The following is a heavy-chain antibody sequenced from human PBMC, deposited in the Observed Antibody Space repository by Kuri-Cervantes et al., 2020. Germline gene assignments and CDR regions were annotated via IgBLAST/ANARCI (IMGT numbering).Heavy chain of an antibody. CDR3: ARDAFIADY. J-gene: IGHJ4*02. CDR2: IKQDGSEK. CDR1: EFTFSSYW. Sequence: GGSLRLSCAASEFTFSSYWMSWVRQAPGKGLEWVANIKQDGSEKYYVDSVKGRFTISRDNAKNTLYLQMNSLRAEDTAVYYCARDAFIADYWGQGTLVTVSS. D-gene: IGHD3-3*02. V-gene: IGHV3-7*01.